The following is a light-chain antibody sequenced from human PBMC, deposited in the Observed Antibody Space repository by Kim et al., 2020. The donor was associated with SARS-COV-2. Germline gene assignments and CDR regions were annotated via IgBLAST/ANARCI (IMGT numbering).Light chain of an antibody. V-gene: IGKV3-20*01. Sequence: PGETTTLSCRASQSVSSCYLAWYQQKPGQAPSLLIYGASTRATGIPDRFSGSGSGTDFTLTISRLEPEDFAVYYCQLYGSSPLIAFGPGTKVDIK. CDR1: QSVSSCY. CDR3: QLYGSSPLIA. J-gene: IGKJ3*01. CDR2: GAS.